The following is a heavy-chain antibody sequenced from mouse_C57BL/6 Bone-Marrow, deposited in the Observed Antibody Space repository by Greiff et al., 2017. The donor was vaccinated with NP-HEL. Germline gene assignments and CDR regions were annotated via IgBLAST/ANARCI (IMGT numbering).Heavy chain of an antibody. CDR1: GFTFSDYY. CDR3: ARHGVTTGYYYAMDY. D-gene: IGHD2-2*01. CDR2: ISNGGGST. V-gene: IGHV5-12*01. J-gene: IGHJ4*01. Sequence: EVHLVESGGGLVQPGGSLKLSCAASGFTFSDYYMYWVRQTPEKRLEWVAYISNGGGSTYYPDTVKGRFTISRDNAKNTLYLQMSRLKSEDTAMYYCARHGVTTGYYYAMDYWGQGTSVTVSS.